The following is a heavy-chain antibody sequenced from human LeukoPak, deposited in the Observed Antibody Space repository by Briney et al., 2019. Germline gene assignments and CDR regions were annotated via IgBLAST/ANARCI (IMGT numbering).Heavy chain of an antibody. J-gene: IGHJ4*02. CDR1: GGSISSYY. V-gene: IGHV4-59*08. Sequence: SETLSLTCTVSGGSISSYYWSWIRQPPGKGLEWIGYIYHSGSTNYNPSLKSRVTISVDTSKNQFSLKLSSVTAADTAVYYCARYGAPSYCGGDCYQYYFDYWGQGTLVTVSS. CDR3: ARYGAPSYCGGDCYQYYFDY. CDR2: IYHSGST. D-gene: IGHD2-21*02.